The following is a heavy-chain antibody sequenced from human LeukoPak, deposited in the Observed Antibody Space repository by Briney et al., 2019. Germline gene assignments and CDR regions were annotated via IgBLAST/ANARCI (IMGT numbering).Heavy chain of an antibody. J-gene: IGHJ2*01. Sequence: GRSLRLSCAASRFIFSNYVMHWVRQAPGKGLEWVAVIAHDGSQTHYSDSVKGRFTISRDNSKNTLYLQMSSLRAEDTAVYFCAKDGGSNSYWYFDLWGRGTLVTVSS. CDR2: IAHDGSQT. V-gene: IGHV3-30*04. CDR1: RFIFSNYV. CDR3: AKDGGSNSYWYFDL. D-gene: IGHD1-26*01.